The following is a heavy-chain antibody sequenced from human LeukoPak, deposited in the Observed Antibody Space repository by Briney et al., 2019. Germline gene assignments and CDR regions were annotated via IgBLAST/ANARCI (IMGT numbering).Heavy chain of an antibody. J-gene: IGHJ4*02. CDR2: IRYDGGTT. V-gene: IGHV3-30*02. Sequence: GGSLRLSCAASGFLFNSYGMHWVRQVPGKGLEWVAFIRYDGGTTQYADSVKGRFTISRDNSRDILFLQMNSLRGEDTAVYYCAKDRGTMVGPTPTSDYWGQGTLVTVSS. CDR1: GFLFNSYG. D-gene: IGHD1-26*01. CDR3: AKDRGTMVGPTPTSDY.